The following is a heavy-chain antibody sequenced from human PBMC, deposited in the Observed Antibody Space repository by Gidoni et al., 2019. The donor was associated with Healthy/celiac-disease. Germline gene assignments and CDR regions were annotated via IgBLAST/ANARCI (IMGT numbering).Heavy chain of an antibody. CDR1: GGSISSSSYY. CDR3: AGRTPPQQLVQDDY. V-gene: IGHV4-39*01. CDR2: IYYSGST. J-gene: IGHJ4*02. D-gene: IGHD6-13*01. Sequence: QLQLQESGPGLVKPSETLSLTCTVSGGSISSSSYYWGWIRQPPGKGLEWIGSIYYSGSTYYNPSLKSRVTISVDTSKNQFSLKLSSVTAADTAVYYCAGRTPPQQLVQDDYWGQGTLVTVSS.